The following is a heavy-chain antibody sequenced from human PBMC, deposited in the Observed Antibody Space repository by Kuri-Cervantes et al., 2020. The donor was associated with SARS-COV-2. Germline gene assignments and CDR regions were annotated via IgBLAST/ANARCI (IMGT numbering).Heavy chain of an antibody. CDR2: ISAYNGNT. V-gene: IGHV1-18*04. CDR1: GYTFTCYG. J-gene: IGHJ4*02. CDR3: ARDRFWYCSGGSCSQTFDY. D-gene: IGHD2-15*01. Sequence: ASVKVSCKASGYTFTCYGISWVRQAPGQGLEWMGWISAYNGNTNYAQKLQGRVTMTTDTSTSTAYMELRSLRSDDTAVYYCARDRFWYCSGGSCSQTFDYWGQGTLVTVSS.